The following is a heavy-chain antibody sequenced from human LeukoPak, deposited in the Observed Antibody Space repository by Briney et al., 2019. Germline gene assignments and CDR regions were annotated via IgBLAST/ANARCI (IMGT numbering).Heavy chain of an antibody. CDR2: ISGSGGST. Sequence: PGGSLRLSCAASGFTFSSYAMSWVRQAPGKGLEWVSAISGSGGSTYYADPVKGRFSISRDNVKNSLYLQMDNLRAEDTAVYYCARDRGYTRTNTGGYPVFDLWGQGTLVTVSS. V-gene: IGHV3-23*01. J-gene: IGHJ4*02. CDR1: GFTFSSYA. CDR3: ARDRGYTRTNTGGYPVFDL. D-gene: IGHD2-8*02.